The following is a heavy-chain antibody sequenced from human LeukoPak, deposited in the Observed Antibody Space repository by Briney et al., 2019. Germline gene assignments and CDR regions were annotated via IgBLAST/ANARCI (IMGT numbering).Heavy chain of an antibody. CDR2: IYPGDSDT. V-gene: IGHV5-51*01. CDR1: GYSFTSYW. J-gene: IGHJ4*02. Sequence: PGESLKISCQGSGYSFTSYWLGWVRPMPGKGLEWMGIIYPGDSDTRYSPSFQGQVTISADKSIRTAYLQWSSLKAADTAMYYCXXXXXXXDSSGYYYWGQGTLVTVSS. CDR3: XXXXXXXDSSGYYY. D-gene: IGHD3-22*01.